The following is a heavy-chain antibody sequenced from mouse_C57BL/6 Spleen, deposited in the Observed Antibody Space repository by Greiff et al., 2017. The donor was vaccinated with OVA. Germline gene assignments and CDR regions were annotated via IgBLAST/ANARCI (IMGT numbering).Heavy chain of an antibody. D-gene: IGHD3-3*01. CDR2: ISSGSSTI. J-gene: IGHJ2*01. CDR1: GFTFSDYG. V-gene: IGHV5-17*01. CDR3: ARGGLAYYFDY. Sequence: DVKLVESGGGLVKPGGSLKLSCAASGFTFSDYGMHWVRQAPEKGLEWVAYISSGSSTIYYADTVKGRFTISRDNAKNTLFLQMTSLRSEDTAMYYCARGGLAYYFDYWGQGTTLTVSS.